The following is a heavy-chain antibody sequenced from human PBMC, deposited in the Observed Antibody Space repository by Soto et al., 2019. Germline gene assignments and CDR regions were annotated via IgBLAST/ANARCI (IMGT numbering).Heavy chain of an antibody. CDR3: ARDGDVNTGFGKDY. Sequence: QVQLVESGGGVVEPGRSLSLSCAASGFTFSSYGMHWVRQAPGKGLEWVAFIWHDGGNKFYAESVKGRFTISRDNSKNTLYLQITSLSAEDTAMYYCARDGDVNTGFGKDYWGQGTLVNVSA. CDR2: IWHDGGNK. V-gene: IGHV3-33*01. J-gene: IGHJ4*02. D-gene: IGHD3-16*01. CDR1: GFTFSSYG.